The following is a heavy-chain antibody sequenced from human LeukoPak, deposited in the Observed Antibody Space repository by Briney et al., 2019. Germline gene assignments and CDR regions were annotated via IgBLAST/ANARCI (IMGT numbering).Heavy chain of an antibody. CDR1: GFTFSSYE. J-gene: IGHJ4*02. CDR2: IYSDNT. V-gene: IGHV3-53*01. CDR3: ARRAGAYSHPYDY. Sequence: GGSLRLSCAASGFTFSSYEMNWVRQAPGKGLEWVSFIYSDNTHYPDSVKGRFTISRDNSKNTLYLQMNSLRAEDTAVYYCARRAGAYSHPYDYWGQGTLVTVSS. D-gene: IGHD4/OR15-4a*01.